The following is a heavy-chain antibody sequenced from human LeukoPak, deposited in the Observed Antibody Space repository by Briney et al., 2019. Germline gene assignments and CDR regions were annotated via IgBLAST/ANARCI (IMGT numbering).Heavy chain of an antibody. CDR3: ARDSPGDSSGYYYYYGMDV. CDR2: IYSGGST. V-gene: IGHV3-53*01. Sequence: GGSLRLSCAASGFTVSSNYMSWVRQAPGKGLEWVSVIYSGGSTYYADSVKGRFTISRDNSKNTLYLQMNSLRAGDTAVYYCARDSPGDSSGYYYYYGMDVWGQGTTVTVSS. J-gene: IGHJ6*02. CDR1: GFTVSSNY. D-gene: IGHD3-22*01.